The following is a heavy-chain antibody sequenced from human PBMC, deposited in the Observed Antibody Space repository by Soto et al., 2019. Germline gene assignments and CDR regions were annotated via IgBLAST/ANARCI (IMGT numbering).Heavy chain of an antibody. CDR2: IYYSGST. V-gene: IGHV4-59*08. Sequence: SETLSLTCTVSDGSISSHSWNWIRQPPGRGLEWIGCIYYSGSTNYNPSLKSRVTISLDTSTNQLSLSLASVTAADTAVYYCAGRPQTDRPITQANWFDPWGQGTLVTVSS. CDR3: AGRPQTDRPITQANWFDP. D-gene: IGHD3-22*01. J-gene: IGHJ5*02. CDR1: DGSISSHS.